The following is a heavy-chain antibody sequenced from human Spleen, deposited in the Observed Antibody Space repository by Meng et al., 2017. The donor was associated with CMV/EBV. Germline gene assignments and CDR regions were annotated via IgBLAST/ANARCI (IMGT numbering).Heavy chain of an antibody. CDR1: GFTFSSYW. V-gene: IGHV3-7*01. D-gene: IGHD1-26*01. CDR3: GTERLGGATALDY. CDR2: IKQDGSEK. Sequence: GESLKISCAASGFTFSSYWMSWVRQAPGKGLEWVANIKQDGSEKYYVDSVKARFTISRDNAKNSLYLQMNGLRVEDTAVYYCGTERLGGATALDYWGQGTLVTVSS. J-gene: IGHJ4*02.